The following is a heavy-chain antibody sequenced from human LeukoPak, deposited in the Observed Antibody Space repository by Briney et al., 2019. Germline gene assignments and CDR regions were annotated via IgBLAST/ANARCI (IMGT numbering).Heavy chain of an antibody. D-gene: IGHD6-13*01. Sequence: GGSLRLSCAASRFTFSAYSMSWVRQAPGKGPEWVSAISGSGGNTYYADSVKGRFTISRDNSKNTLYLQMNSLRAEDTAAYYCARGGILYGMDVWGQGTTVTVSS. CDR2: ISGSGGNT. CDR1: RFTFSAYS. V-gene: IGHV3-23*01. CDR3: ARGGILYGMDV. J-gene: IGHJ6*02.